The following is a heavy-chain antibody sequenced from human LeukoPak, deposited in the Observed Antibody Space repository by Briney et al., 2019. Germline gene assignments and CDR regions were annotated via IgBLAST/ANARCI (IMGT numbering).Heavy chain of an antibody. CDR3: AKFGSGNYYNFDY. CDR2: ISDSGGST. Sequence: GGSLRLSCAASEFTFRSYAMSWVRQAPRKGLEWVSVISDSGGSTYYADSVKGRFTISRDNSKNTLYLHMNSLRAEDTAVYYCAKFGSGNYYNFDYWGQGTLVTVSS. J-gene: IGHJ4*02. CDR1: EFTFRSYA. D-gene: IGHD3-10*01. V-gene: IGHV3-23*01.